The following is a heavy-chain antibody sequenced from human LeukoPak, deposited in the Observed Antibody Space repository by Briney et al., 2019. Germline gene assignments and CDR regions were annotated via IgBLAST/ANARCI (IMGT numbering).Heavy chain of an antibody. Sequence: PSETLSLTCAVSGGSISSCNWWSWVRQPPGKGLEWIGEIHHSGSTNYNPSLKSRVTISVETSKNQFSLKLKSVTAADTAVYYCARGGYYGSGNDFRFDPWGQGTLVTVSS. V-gene: IGHV4-4*02. J-gene: IGHJ5*02. CDR1: GGSISSCNW. CDR3: ARGGYYGSGNDFRFDP. D-gene: IGHD3-10*01. CDR2: IHHSGST.